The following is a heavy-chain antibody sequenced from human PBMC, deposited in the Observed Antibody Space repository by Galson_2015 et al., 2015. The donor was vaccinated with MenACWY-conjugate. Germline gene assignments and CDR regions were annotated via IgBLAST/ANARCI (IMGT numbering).Heavy chain of an antibody. Sequence: ETLSLTCTVSGGSISSSSYYWGWIRQPPGKGLEWIGSIYYSGSTYYNPSLKSRVTISVDTSKNQFSLKLSSVTAADTAVYYCARHKFTIFGVVIMDNWFDPWGQGTLVTVSS. CDR2: IYYSGST. J-gene: IGHJ5*02. CDR1: GGSISSSSYY. CDR3: ARHKFTIFGVVIMDNWFDP. V-gene: IGHV4-39*01. D-gene: IGHD3-3*01.